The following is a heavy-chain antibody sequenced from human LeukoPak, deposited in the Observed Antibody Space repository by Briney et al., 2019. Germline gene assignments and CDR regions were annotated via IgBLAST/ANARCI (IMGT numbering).Heavy chain of an antibody. CDR2: IWYDGSNK. V-gene: IGHV3-33*01. Sequence: GGSLRLSCAASGFTFSSYGMHWVRQAPGKGLEWVAVIWYDGSNKYYADSVKGRFTISRDNSKSTLYLQMNSLRAEDTAVYYCATEVVPAAISDYWGQGTLVAVSS. J-gene: IGHJ4*02. D-gene: IGHD2-2*01. CDR3: ATEVVPAAISDY. CDR1: GFTFSSYG.